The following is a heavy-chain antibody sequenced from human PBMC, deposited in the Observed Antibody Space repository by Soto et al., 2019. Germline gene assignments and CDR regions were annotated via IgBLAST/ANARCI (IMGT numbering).Heavy chain of an antibody. CDR1: GGSISSSSYY. V-gene: IGHV4-39*07. D-gene: IGHD1-26*01. CDR3: ARRGSSLGFDY. CDR2: IYYSGST. J-gene: IGHJ4*02. Sequence: SETLSLTCTVSGGSISSSSYYWGWIRQPPGKGLEWIGSIYYSGSTYYNPSLKSRVTISVDTSKNQFSLKLSSVTAADTAVYYCARRGSSLGFDYWGQGTLVTVSS.